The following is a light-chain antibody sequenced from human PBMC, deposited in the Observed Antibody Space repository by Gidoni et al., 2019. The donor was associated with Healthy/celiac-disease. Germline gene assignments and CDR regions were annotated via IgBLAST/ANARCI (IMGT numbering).Light chain of an antibody. J-gene: IGKJ2*03. CDR2: AAS. V-gene: IGKV1-39*01. CDR1: QSISSY. Sequence: DIQMFQTPSSLSASVGDRVTITCLASQSISSYLNWYQQKPGKAPKLLIYAASSWQSGVPSRFSGSGSGTDFTLTISSLEPEDFAAYYCQQSYSTPYSFGQGTKLEIK. CDR3: QQSYSTPYS.